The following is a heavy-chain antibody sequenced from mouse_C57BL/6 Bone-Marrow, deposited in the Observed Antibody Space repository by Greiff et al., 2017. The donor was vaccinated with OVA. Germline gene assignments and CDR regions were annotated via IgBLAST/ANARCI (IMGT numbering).Heavy chain of an antibody. CDR2: INPGSGGT. V-gene: IGHV1-54*01. CDR1: GYAFTNYL. J-gene: IGHJ3*01. CDR3: ASGGLRRGFAY. Sequence: VQLQQSGAELVRPGTSVKVSCKASGYAFTNYLIEWVKQRPGQGLEWIGVINPGSGGTNYNEKFKGKATLTADKSSSTAYMQLSSLTSEDSAVYFCASGGLRRGFAYWGQGTLVTVSA. D-gene: IGHD2-4*01.